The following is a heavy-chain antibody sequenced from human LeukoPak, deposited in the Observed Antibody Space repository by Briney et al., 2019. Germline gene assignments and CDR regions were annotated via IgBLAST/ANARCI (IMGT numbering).Heavy chain of an antibody. CDR3: AKELSQFDY. Sequence: GGSLRLSCAASGFTFSSYAMSWVRQAPGKGLEWVSAITNTGGTTYYADSVTGRFTISRDNSKNTLYLQMNSLRAEDTAVYYCAKELSQFDYWGQGTLVTVSS. D-gene: IGHD3-10*01. CDR1: GFTFSSYA. CDR2: ITNTGGTT. V-gene: IGHV3-23*01. J-gene: IGHJ4*02.